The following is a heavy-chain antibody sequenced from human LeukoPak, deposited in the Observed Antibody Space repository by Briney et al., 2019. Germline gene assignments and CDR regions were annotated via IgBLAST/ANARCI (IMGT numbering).Heavy chain of an antibody. J-gene: IGHJ4*02. CDR3: ARGGGGYCSGGSCYHSGKNFDY. D-gene: IGHD2-15*01. CDR2: IHNSGGT. CDR1: GGSISSYY. Sequence: SETLSLTCSVSGGSISSYYWNWIRQPPGKRLEWIGYIHNSGGTNYKYNPSLKSRVTISVDTSKNQFSLKLSSVTAADTAVYYCARGGGGYCSGGSCYHSGKNFDYWGQGTLVTVSS. V-gene: IGHV4-59*12.